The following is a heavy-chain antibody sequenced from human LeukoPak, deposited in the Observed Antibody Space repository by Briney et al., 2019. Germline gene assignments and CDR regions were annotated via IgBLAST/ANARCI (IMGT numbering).Heavy chain of an antibody. J-gene: IGHJ4*02. CDR3: ASRVYGGYFFYFDY. V-gene: IGHV4-34*01. CDR1: GGSFSGYY. D-gene: IGHD5-12*01. CDR2: INHSGST. Sequence: SETLSLTWAVYGGSFSGYYWSWIRQPPGKGLEWIGEINHSGSTNYNPSLKSRVTISVDTSKNQFSLKLSSVTAADTAVYYCASRVYGGYFFYFDYWGQGTLVTVSS.